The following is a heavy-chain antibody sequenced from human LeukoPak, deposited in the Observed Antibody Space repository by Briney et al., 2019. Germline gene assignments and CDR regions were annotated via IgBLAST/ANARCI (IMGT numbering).Heavy chain of an antibody. CDR2: ISYDGSNK. Sequence: PGRSLGLSCAASGFTFSSYGMHWVRQAPGKGLEWVAVISYDGSNKYYADSVKGRFTISRDNSKNTLYLQMNSLRAEDTAVYYCATSPKFDYWGQGTLVTVSS. CDR3: ATSPKFDY. V-gene: IGHV3-30*03. CDR1: GFTFSSYG. J-gene: IGHJ4*02.